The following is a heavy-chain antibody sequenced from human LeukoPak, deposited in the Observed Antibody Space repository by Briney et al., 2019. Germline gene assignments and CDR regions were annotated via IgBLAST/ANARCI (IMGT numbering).Heavy chain of an antibody. D-gene: IGHD6-13*01. Sequence: GASVKVSCKASGYTFTSYAMHWVRQAPGQGLEWMGWINPNSGGTNYAQKFQGRVTMTRDTSISTAYMELSRLRSDDTAVYYCARDFSPRIAAAGTLSDYWGQGTLVTVSS. V-gene: IGHV1-2*02. J-gene: IGHJ4*02. CDR2: INPNSGGT. CDR3: ARDFSPRIAAAGTLSDY. CDR1: GYTFTSYA.